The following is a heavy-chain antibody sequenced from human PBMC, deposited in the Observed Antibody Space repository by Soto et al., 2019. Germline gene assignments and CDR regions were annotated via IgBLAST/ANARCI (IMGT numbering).Heavy chain of an antibody. J-gene: IGHJ4*02. V-gene: IGHV1-69*02. CDR3: ARSYGDYWDFDY. Sequence: ASVKVSCKASGGTFSSYTISWVRQAPGQGLEWMGRIIPILGIANYAQKFQGRVTITADKSTSTAYMELSSLRSEDTAVYYCARSYGDYWDFDYWGQGTLVTVSS. D-gene: IGHD4-17*01. CDR2: IIPILGIA. CDR1: GGTFSSYT.